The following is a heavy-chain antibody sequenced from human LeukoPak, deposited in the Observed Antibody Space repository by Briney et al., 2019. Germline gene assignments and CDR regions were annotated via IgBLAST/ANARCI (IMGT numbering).Heavy chain of an antibody. J-gene: IGHJ2*01. V-gene: IGHV4-39*07. D-gene: IGHD2-15*01. CDR3: ARDLRAPLGGSLWWFDL. Sequence: PSETLSLTCTVSGGSISSSSSYWGWIRQPPGKGLEWVGSIYYSGSTYYNPSLKSRVTISVDTSKNQFSLKLSSVTAADTALYYCARDLRAPLGGSLWWFDLWGRGTLVTVSS. CDR1: GGSISSSSSY. CDR2: IYYSGST.